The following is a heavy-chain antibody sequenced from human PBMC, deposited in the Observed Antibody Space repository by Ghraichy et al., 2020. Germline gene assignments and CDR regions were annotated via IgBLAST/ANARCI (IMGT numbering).Heavy chain of an antibody. J-gene: IGHJ4*02. Sequence: GGSLRLSCAASGFTFSSYAMSWVRQAPGKGLEWVSAISGSGGSTYYADSVKGRFTISRDNSKNTLYLQMNSLRAEDTAVYYCAKRGERYSYGYLDLVLGYYFDYWGQGTLVTVSS. CDR1: GFTFSSYA. CDR3: AKRGERYSYGYLDLVLGYYFDY. D-gene: IGHD5-18*01. V-gene: IGHV3-23*01. CDR2: ISGSGGST.